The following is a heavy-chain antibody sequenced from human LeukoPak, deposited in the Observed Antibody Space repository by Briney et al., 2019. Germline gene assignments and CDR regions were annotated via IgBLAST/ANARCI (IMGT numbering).Heavy chain of an antibody. J-gene: IGHJ3*02. D-gene: IGHD3-9*01. CDR3: ALRTIFAGYSNDAFDI. Sequence: GEPLKISCKGAGYSFTSAWIAWVREMPGEGLGWVGIMYGGDWDTRYSQSFQGQVTISAEKSISTTYLQWSSLKASDTAMYHCALRTIFAGYSNDAFDIWGQGTMVTVSS. CDR1: GYSFTSAW. V-gene: IGHV5-51*01. CDR2: MYGGDWDT.